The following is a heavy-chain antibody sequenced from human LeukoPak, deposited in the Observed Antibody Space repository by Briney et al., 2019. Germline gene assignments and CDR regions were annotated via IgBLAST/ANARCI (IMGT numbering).Heavy chain of an antibody. CDR2: INHSEAT. J-gene: IGHJ1*01. D-gene: IGHD2-15*01. CDR3: AREAQYCSGGRCYGGYFQH. Sequence: SETLSLTCAVYGGSFSGYYWSWIRQPPGKGLEWIGEINHSEATDYNPSFKSRATILVDTSKNQFSRKLSSVTAADTAVYYCAREAQYCSGGRCYGGYFQHWGQGTLVTVSS. V-gene: IGHV4-34*01. CDR1: GGSFSGYY.